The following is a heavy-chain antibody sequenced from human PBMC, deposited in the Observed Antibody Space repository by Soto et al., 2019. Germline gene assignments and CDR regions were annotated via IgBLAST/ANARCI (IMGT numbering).Heavy chain of an antibody. D-gene: IGHD3-10*01. V-gene: IGHV3-23*01. CDR1: GFTFSSYA. Sequence: PGGSLRLSCAASGFTFSSYAMSWVRQPPGKGLEWVSAISGSGSSTYYADSVKGRFTISRDNSKNTLYLQMNSLRAEDTAVYYCAKDWGYYYGSGSYPGDAFDIWGQGTTVTVSS. J-gene: IGHJ3*02. CDR2: ISGSGSST. CDR3: AKDWGYYYGSGSYPGDAFDI.